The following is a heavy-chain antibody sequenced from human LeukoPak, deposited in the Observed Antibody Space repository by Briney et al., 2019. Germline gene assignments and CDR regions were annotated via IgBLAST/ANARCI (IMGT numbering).Heavy chain of an antibody. CDR3: KSGGAAPGSFDY. CDR2: IKYDGNEE. V-gene: IGHV3-7*01. Sequence: GGSLRLSCAASGFTSSSYWMSWMRQAPGKGLEWVANIKYDGNEEYYVDSVKGRFTISRDNAKNSLYLQLNSLRVEDTAVYYCKSGGAAPGSFDYWGQGTLVTVSP. D-gene: IGHD1-1*01. J-gene: IGHJ4*02. CDR1: GFTSSSYW.